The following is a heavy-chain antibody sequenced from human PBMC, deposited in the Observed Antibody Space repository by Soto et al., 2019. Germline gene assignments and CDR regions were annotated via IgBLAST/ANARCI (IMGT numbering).Heavy chain of an antibody. V-gene: IGHV4-34*01. CDR2: INHSGST. CDR3: ARITSSSLYYYYYGMDV. CDR1: GGSVSGYY. J-gene: IGHJ6*02. Sequence: SETLSLTCAVYGGSVSGYYWSWIRQPPGKGLEWIGEINHSGSTNYNPSLKSRVTISVDTSKNQFSLKLSSVTAADTAVYYCARITSSSLYYYYYGMDVWGQGTTVTVSS. D-gene: IGHD6-13*01.